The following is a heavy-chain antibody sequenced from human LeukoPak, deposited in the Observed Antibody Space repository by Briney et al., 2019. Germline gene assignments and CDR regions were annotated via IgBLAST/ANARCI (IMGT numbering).Heavy chain of an antibody. Sequence: GGSLRLSCAASGFTFSSYGMSWVRQAPGKGLEWVATISGSAYNTYYADSVKGRFTISRDNSANTLYLQMNSLRAEDTALYYCAKHSGSYFIYYVDSWGQGTLVTVSS. CDR1: GFTFSSYG. D-gene: IGHD1-26*01. V-gene: IGHV3-23*01. CDR2: ISGSAYNT. J-gene: IGHJ4*02. CDR3: AKHSGSYFIYYVDS.